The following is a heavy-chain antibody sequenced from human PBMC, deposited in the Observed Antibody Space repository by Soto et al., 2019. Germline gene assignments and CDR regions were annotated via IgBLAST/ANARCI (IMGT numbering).Heavy chain of an antibody. CDR1: GGSISSYY. V-gene: IGHV4-59*01. CDR3: AREVYDFWSGFRVSRWFDP. D-gene: IGHD3-3*01. CDR2: IYYSGST. Sequence: SETLSLTCTVSGGSISSYYWSWLRQPPGKGLEWIGYIYYSGSTNYNPSLKSRVTISVDTSKNQFSLKLSSVTAADTAVYYCAREVYDFWSGFRVSRWFDPWGQGTLVTVSS. J-gene: IGHJ5*02.